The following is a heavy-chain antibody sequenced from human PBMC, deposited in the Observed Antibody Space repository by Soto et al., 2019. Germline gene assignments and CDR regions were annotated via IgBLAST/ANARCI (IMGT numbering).Heavy chain of an antibody. V-gene: IGHV3-7*02. J-gene: IGHJ2*01. D-gene: IGHD2-21*01. CDR2: IKQDGSET. CDR1: GLTLSRSW. Sequence: EVQLVESGGGLVQPGESLRLSCAASGLTLSRSWMTWVRQAPGKGLEWVAHIKQDGSETCYVDSVKSRFTIARDNAKHSLYLQMNSLRAEDTDVYYCAKKYDYCACYLDLWGRCTLVTVSS. CDR3: AKKYDYCACYLDL.